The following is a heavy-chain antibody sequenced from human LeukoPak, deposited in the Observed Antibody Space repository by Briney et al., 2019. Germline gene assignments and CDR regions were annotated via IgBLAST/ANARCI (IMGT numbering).Heavy chain of an antibody. Sequence: GGSLRLSCAASGFIFRSYWMSWVRQAPGXXXXXXXALSGXGTKTXXXXXXXXXFTISXDNSKTTLYLQVNSLRAEDTAVYYCAKHPDVGSYYYFQHWGQGTLVTVSS. CDR3: AKHPDVGSYYYFQH. V-gene: IGHV3-23*01. J-gene: IGHJ1*01. CDR2: LSGXGTKT. CDR1: GFIFRSYW. D-gene: IGHD3-10*01.